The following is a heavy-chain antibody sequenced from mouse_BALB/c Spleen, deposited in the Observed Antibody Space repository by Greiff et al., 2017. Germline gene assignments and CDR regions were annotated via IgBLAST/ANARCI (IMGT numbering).Heavy chain of an antibody. CDR1: GYTFTSYW. J-gene: IGHJ4*01. V-gene: IGHV1S81*02. D-gene: IGHD1-1*01. Sequence: QVQLKQSGAELVKPGASVKLSCKASGYTFTSYWMHWVKQRPGQGLEWIGEINPSNGRTNYNEKFKSKATLTVDKSSSTAYMQLSSLTSEDSAVYYCATRGTTVVARYYAMDYWGQGTSVTVSS. CDR3: ATRGTTVVARYYAMDY. CDR2: INPSNGRT.